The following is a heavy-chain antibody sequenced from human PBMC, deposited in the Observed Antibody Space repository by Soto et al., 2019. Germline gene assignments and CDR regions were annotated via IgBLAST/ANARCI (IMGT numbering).Heavy chain of an antibody. CDR3: ARVIAYSGYDSDEVWFDP. CDR2: MNPNSGNT. V-gene: IGHV1-8*01. J-gene: IGHJ5*02. Sequence: QVQLVQSGAEVKKPGASVKVSCKASGYTFTSYDINWVRQATGQGLEWMGWMNPNSGNTGYAQKFQGRVTMTRNTSISTAYMELSSLRSEDTAVYYCARVIAYSGYDSDEVWFDPWGQGTLVTVSS. D-gene: IGHD5-12*01. CDR1: GYTFTSYD.